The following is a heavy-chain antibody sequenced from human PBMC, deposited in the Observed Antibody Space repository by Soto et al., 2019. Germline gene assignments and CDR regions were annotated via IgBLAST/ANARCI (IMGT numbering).Heavy chain of an antibody. J-gene: IGHJ6*02. D-gene: IGHD1-26*01. CDR3: ARVTPGDYYYYYGMDV. Sequence: EVQLVESGGGLVQPGGSLRLSCAASRFTFSSYWMHWVRQAPGKGLVWVSRINSDGSSTSYADSVKGRFTISRDNAKNTLYLQMNSLRAEDTAVYYCARVTPGDYYYYYGMDVWGQGTTVTVSS. CDR1: RFTFSSYW. V-gene: IGHV3-74*01. CDR2: INSDGSST.